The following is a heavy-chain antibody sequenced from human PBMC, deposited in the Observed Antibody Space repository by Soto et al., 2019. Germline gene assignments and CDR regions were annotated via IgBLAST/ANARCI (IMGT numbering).Heavy chain of an antibody. CDR1: GFRFTCYW. J-gene: IGHJ3*02. V-gene: IGHV5-10-1*01. CDR3: ARPTTDSAYHSFDI. Sequence: PGESLKISCKGSGFRFTCYWISWVRQMPGKGLEWMGRIDPSDSSTNYSPSFQGHVTISADKSISTAYLQWSSLKASDTAMYYCARPTTDSAYHSFDITSQGTMHT. CDR2: IDPSDSST. D-gene: IGHD3-16*01.